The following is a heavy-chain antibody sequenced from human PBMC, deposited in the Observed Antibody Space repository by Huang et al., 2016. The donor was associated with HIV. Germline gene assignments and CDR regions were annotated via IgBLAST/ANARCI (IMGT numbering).Heavy chain of an antibody. J-gene: IGHJ6*02. V-gene: IGHV1-69*01. CDR2: IITILNTT. CDR3: ARPSDAAMIRDYYYPMDV. Sequence: QVQLVQSEAEVKKPGSSVKVSCKASGGTFSTFGLSWVRQASGRGLEWMAGIITILNTTYSAQKSQGRVTLTAEESTNTAAMELNSLTFEDTAVYYCARPSDAAMIRDYYYPMDVWGQGTTVTVS. CDR1: GGTFSTFG. D-gene: IGHD5-18*01.